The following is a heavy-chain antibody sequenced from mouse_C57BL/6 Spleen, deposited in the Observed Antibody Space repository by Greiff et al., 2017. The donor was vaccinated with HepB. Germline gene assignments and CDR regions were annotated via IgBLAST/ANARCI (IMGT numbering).Heavy chain of an antibody. CDR2: IDPSDSET. Sequence: QVQLKQPGAELVRPGSSVKLSCKASGYTFTSYWMHWVKQRPIQGLEWIGNIDPSDSETHYNQKFKDKATLTVDKSSSTAYMQLSSLTSEDSAVYYCARIYYYGSSYERYFDVWGTGTTVTVSS. J-gene: IGHJ1*03. CDR3: ARIYYYGSSYERYFDV. CDR1: GYTFTSYW. V-gene: IGHV1-52*01. D-gene: IGHD1-1*01.